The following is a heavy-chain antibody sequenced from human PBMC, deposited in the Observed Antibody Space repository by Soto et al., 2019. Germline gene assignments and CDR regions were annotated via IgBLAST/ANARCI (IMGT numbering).Heavy chain of an antibody. D-gene: IGHD1-1*01. CDR1: GYTFTSYY. CDR3: GRVFAGNWNDDPSGGAFDI. Sequence: ASVKVSCKASGYTFTSYYMHWVRQAPGQGLEWMGRINLSGGSTNYAQKFQGRVTMTRDTSTSTAYMELSSLSSEDTALYFCGRVFAGNWNDDPSGGAFDIWGQGTKVTVSS. V-gene: IGHV1-46*03. J-gene: IGHJ3*02. CDR2: INLSGGST.